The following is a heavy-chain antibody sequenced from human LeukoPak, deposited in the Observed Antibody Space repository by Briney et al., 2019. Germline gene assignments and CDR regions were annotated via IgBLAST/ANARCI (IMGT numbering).Heavy chain of an antibody. Sequence: GGSLRLSCAASGFTFRTYWMHWVRQAPGKGLVWVSHINSDGSSTTYADSVKGRFTTSRDNAKNTLYLQMNNLRAEDSAVYYCARNRYCSGNSCLNWFDPWGQGTLVTVSS. CDR1: GFTFRTYW. J-gene: IGHJ5*02. V-gene: IGHV3-74*01. D-gene: IGHD2-15*01. CDR2: INSDGSST. CDR3: ARNRYCSGNSCLNWFDP.